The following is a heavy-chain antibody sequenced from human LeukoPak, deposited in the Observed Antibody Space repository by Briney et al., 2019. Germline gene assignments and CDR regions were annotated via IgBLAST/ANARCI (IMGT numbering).Heavy chain of an antibody. V-gene: IGHV1-2*02. CDR2: INPNSGGT. Sequence: GSVKVSCKASGYTFTGYYMHWVRQAPGQGLEWMGWINPNSGGTNYAQKFQGRVTMTRDTSISTAYMELSRLRSDDTAVYYCAREGGIVVVVAAENWFDPWGQGTLVTVSS. J-gene: IGHJ5*02. CDR1: GYTFTGYY. CDR3: AREGGIVVVVAAENWFDP. D-gene: IGHD2-15*01.